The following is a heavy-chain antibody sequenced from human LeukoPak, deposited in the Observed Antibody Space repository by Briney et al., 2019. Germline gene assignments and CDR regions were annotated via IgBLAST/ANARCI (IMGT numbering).Heavy chain of an antibody. CDR1: GFTFSSNS. CDR3: AKDSTSSGWHY. D-gene: IGHD6-19*01. Sequence: GGSLRLSCAASGFTFSSNSMNWVRQAPGKGLEWVSYISSTGGTIYYADSMKGRFTISRDNAKNSLYLQMNSLRAEDTALYYCAKDSTSSGWHYWGQGTLVTVST. V-gene: IGHV3-48*04. CDR2: ISSTGGTI. J-gene: IGHJ4*02.